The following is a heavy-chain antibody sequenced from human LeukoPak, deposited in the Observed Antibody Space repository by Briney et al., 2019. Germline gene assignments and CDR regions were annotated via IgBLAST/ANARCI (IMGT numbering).Heavy chain of an antibody. V-gene: IGHV1-24*01. D-gene: IGHD3-22*01. Sequence: ASVKVSCKVSGYTLTELSMHWVRQAPGKGLEWMGGFDPEDGETIYAQKFQGRVTMTEDTSTDTAYMELSSLRSEDTAVYYCAKDTGLYYDSSGYYRRVYYYYGMDVWGQGTTVTVSS. J-gene: IGHJ6*02. CDR2: FDPEDGET. CDR3: AKDTGLYYDSSGYYRRVYYYYGMDV. CDR1: GYTLTELS.